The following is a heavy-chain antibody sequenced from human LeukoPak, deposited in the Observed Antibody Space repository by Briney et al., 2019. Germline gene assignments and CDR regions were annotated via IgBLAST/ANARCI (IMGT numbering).Heavy chain of an antibody. J-gene: IGHJ3*02. D-gene: IGHD3-10*01. Sequence: GASVKVSCKAFGYTFTSNYMHWVRQAPGQGPEWMGVINPSGGSTSYAQKFQGRVTMTRDTSTSTVYMELSRLRSDDTAVYYCASLSSYGSGRGHAFDIWGQGTMVTVSS. CDR2: INPSGGST. V-gene: IGHV1-46*01. CDR1: GYTFTSNY. CDR3: ASLSSYGSGRGHAFDI.